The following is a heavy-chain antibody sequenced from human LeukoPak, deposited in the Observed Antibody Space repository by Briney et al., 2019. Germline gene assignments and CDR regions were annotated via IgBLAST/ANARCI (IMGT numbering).Heavy chain of an antibody. CDR1: GYTFTSYD. V-gene: IGHV1-8*03. D-gene: IGHD3-22*01. CDR3: ARGSVYYDSSGYYLDYFDY. Sequence: ASVKVSCXASGYTFTSYDINWVRQAIGQGLEWMGWMNPNSGNTGYAQKFQDRVTITRNTSISTAYMELSSLRSEDTAVYCCARGSVYYDSSGYYLDYFDYWGQGTLVTVSS. CDR2: MNPNSGNT. J-gene: IGHJ4*02.